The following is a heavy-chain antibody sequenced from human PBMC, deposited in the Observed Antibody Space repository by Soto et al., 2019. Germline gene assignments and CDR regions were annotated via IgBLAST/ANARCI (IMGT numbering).Heavy chain of an antibody. J-gene: IGHJ5*02. D-gene: IGHD3-10*01. CDR2: IYHSGST. V-gene: IGHV4-4*02. Sequence: TSETLSLTCAVSSGSISSSNWWSWVRQPPGKGLEWIGEIYHSGSTNYNPSLKSRVTISVDKSKNQFSLKLSSLTAADTAVYYCARAGGSGFFSTDTWFDPWGQGTLVTVS. CDR3: ARAGGSGFFSTDTWFDP. CDR1: SGSISSSNW.